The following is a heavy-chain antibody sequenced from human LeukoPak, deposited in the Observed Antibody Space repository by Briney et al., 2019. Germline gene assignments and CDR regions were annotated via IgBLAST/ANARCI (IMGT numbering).Heavy chain of an antibody. V-gene: IGHV4-39*01. D-gene: IGHD1-1*01. Sequence: SETLSLTCTVSGGSISSSSYYWGWIRQPPGKGREWIGSIYYSGSTYYNPSLKSRITISVDTSKNQFSLKLSSVTAADTAVYYCARLRNGFTGNYWGQGTLVTVSS. CDR3: ARLRNGFTGNY. J-gene: IGHJ4*02. CDR2: IYYSGST. CDR1: GGSISSSSYY.